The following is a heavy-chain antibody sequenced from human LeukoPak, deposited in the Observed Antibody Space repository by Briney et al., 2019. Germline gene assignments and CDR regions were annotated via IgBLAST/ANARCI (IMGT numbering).Heavy chain of an antibody. Sequence: GGSLRLSCAASGFTVGSSYMNWVRQAPGKGLEWVSRINSDGSSTSYADSVKGRFTISRDNAKNTLYLQMNSLRAEDTAVYYCAREWGPGDGFDYWGQGTLVTVSS. CDR3: AREWGPGDGFDY. J-gene: IGHJ4*02. CDR2: INSDGSST. CDR1: GFTVGSSY. V-gene: IGHV3-74*01. D-gene: IGHD3-10*01.